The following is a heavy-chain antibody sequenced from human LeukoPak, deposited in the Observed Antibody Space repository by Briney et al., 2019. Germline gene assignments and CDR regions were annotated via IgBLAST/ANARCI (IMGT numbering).Heavy chain of an antibody. CDR3: ARQPIYEAYFDF. J-gene: IGHJ4*02. CDR1: GFTFGDYA. D-gene: IGHD3-16*01. V-gene: IGHV3-7*01. CDR2: IKHDGSEK. Sequence: PGRSLRLSCTASGFTFGDYAMSWVCQAPGKGLEWVANIKHDGSEKNFVDSVKGRFTISRDNAENSLFLQMNSLRADDTAVYFCARQPIYEAYFDFWGQGTLVTVSS.